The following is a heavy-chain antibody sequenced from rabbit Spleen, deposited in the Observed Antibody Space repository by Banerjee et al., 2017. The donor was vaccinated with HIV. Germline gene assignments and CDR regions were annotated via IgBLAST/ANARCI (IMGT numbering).Heavy chain of an antibody. D-gene: IGHD1-1*01. CDR3: ARGYASSSGLPTYYFNL. V-gene: IGHV1S47*01. CDR1: GFDISKYG. Sequence: QEQLVESGGGLVQPGGSLKLSCTVSGFDISKYGVTWVRQAPGKGLEWIGYIEPVFGITYYASWVNGRFTISSHNAQNTLYLQLNSLTAADTATYFCARGYASSSGLPTYYFNLWGQGTLVTVS. J-gene: IGHJ4*01. CDR2: IEPVFGIT.